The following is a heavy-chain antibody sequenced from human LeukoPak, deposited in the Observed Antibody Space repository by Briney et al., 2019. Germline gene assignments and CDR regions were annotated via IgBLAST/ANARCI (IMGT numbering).Heavy chain of an antibody. V-gene: IGHV4-39*01. J-gene: IGHJ3*02. CDR3: AGPRVLAAAFAFDI. CDR2: IYYSGST. D-gene: IGHD6-13*01. CDR1: GGSISSSSYY. Sequence: SETLSPTCTVSGGSISSSSYYWGWIRQPPGKGLEWIGSIYYSGSTYYNPSLKSRVSISVDTSKNQFSLKLSSVTAADTAVYYCAGPRVLAAAFAFDIWGQGTMVTVSS.